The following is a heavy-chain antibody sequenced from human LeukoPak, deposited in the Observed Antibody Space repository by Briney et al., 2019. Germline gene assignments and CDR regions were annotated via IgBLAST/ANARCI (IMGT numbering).Heavy chain of an antibody. CDR1: GGSIRSYD. V-gene: IGHV4-59*08. Sequence: SETLIFCCTASGGSIRSYDWSWIRQPPGKGLVWIGYMFHSGHTNYNPSLKSRVTLSLDTSKNQFSLNLGSVTAADTAVYYCVRQPYTLTAYLRLYWGRGILVTVSS. D-gene: IGHD3-9*01. J-gene: IGHJ4*02. CDR3: VRQPYTLTAYLRLY. CDR2: MFHSGHT.